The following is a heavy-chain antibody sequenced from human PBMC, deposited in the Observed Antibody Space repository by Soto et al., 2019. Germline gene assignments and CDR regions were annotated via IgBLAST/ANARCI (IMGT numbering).Heavy chain of an antibody. CDR2: ISFDGSNK. CDR1: GFTFSSYG. Sequence: QVQLVESGGGVVQPGRSLRLSCAASGFTFSSYGMHWVRQAPGKGLEWVAVISFDGSNKYYADSVKGRFTISRDNSKNTLYLQMNSLRAEDTAVYYCAKDYRSYYYYYGWDVWGQGTTATVSS. V-gene: IGHV3-30*18. D-gene: IGHD3-16*02. J-gene: IGHJ6*02. CDR3: AKDYRSYYYYYGWDV.